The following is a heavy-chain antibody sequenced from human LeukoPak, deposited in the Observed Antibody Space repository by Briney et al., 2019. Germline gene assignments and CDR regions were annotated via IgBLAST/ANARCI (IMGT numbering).Heavy chain of an antibody. CDR3: ARDPSYSSGWYDY. D-gene: IGHD6-19*01. Sequence: PGGSLRLSCAASGFTLRSYWMHWVRQAPGKGLVWVSRIEIDGSTASYADSVKGRFTISRDNAKSALYLQMNSLRAEDTAVYYCARDPSYSSGWYDYWGQGTLVTVSS. CDR2: IEIDGSTA. V-gene: IGHV3-74*01. J-gene: IGHJ4*02. CDR1: GFTLRSYW.